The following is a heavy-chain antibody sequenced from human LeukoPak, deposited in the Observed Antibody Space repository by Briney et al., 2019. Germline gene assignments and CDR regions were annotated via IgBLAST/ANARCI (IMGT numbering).Heavy chain of an antibody. V-gene: IGHV3-15*01. J-gene: IGHJ4*02. D-gene: IGHD2-2*01. Sequence: PGGSLRLSCAASGFTFSNAWMSWVRQAPGKGLEWVGRIKSKTDGGTTDYAAPVKGRFTISRDDSKNTLYLQMNSLKTEDTAVYYCIPLPAAINVDYWGQGTLVTVSS. CDR3: IPLPAAINVDY. CDR1: GFTFSNAW. CDR2: IKSKTDGGTT.